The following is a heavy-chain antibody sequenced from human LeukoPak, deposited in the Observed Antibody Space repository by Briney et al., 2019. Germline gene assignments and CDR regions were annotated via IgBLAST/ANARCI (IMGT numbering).Heavy chain of an antibody. V-gene: IGHV1-18*01. CDR3: ARSPYSGSTSRNYYYGMDV. Sequence: GASVKVSCKASGYTFTSYGISWVRQAPGQGLEWMGWISAYNGNTNYAQKLQGRVTITADKSTSTAYMELSSLRSEDTAVYYCARSPYSGSTSRNYYYGMDVWGQGTTVTVSS. D-gene: IGHD2-2*01. CDR2: ISAYNGNT. J-gene: IGHJ6*02. CDR1: GYTFTSYG.